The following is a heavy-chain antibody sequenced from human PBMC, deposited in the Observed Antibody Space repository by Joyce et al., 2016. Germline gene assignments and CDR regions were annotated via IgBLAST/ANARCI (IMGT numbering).Heavy chain of an antibody. CDR3: ARDPRSSPSI. CDR2: IYNDGYIK. CDR1: GFTFSRSG. Sequence: QVQLVESGGGVVQSGRSLRLSCAASGFTFSRSGMHWVRQAPGKGLEWVAIIYNDGYIKYYADSVKGRFNISRDNSKNTLYLQMNSLRADDTALYYCARDPRSSPSIWGQGTPVTVSS. V-gene: IGHV3-33*01. D-gene: IGHD3-3*02. J-gene: IGHJ4*02.